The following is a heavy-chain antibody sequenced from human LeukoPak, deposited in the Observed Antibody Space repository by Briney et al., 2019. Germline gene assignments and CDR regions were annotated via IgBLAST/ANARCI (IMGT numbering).Heavy chain of an antibody. CDR1: GFTFDDYA. Sequence: GGSLTLSCDASGFTFDDYAMHWLRQAPGKGLEWVSGVSWNSGDIAYADSVKGRFTTSRDHAKNSLYLQMNSLRAEDTALYYCAKVHSGGSHEYYFDHWGQGTLVTVSS. D-gene: IGHD2-15*01. J-gene: IGHJ4*02. CDR3: AKVHSGGSHEYYFDH. V-gene: IGHV3-9*01. CDR2: VSWNSGDI.